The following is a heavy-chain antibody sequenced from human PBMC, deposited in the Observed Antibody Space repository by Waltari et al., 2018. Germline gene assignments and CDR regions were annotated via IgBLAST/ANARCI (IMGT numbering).Heavy chain of an antibody. CDR1: GFTFSTAW. V-gene: IGHV3-15*01. Sequence: EVQLVESGGGLVKPGGSLRLSCAASGFTFSTAWMSWVRQAPGKGLELVGRIKSKTDGGTTDYAAPVKGRFTISRDDSKNTLYLQMNSLKTEDTAVYYCTTEIAVAGSFGYWGQGTLVTVSS. CDR3: TTEIAVAGSFGY. CDR2: IKSKTDGGTT. J-gene: IGHJ4*02. D-gene: IGHD6-19*01.